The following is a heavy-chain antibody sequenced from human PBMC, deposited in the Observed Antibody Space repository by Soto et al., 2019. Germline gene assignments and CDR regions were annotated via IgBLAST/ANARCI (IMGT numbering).Heavy chain of an antibody. J-gene: IGHJ4*02. CDR2: IYYSGST. D-gene: IGHD5-12*01. CDR1: GGSINSGDYY. CDR3: ARLYTGYEAFDY. V-gene: IGHV4-30-4*01. Sequence: SETLSLTCSVSGGSINSGDYYWSWIRQSPGKGLEWIGYIYYSGSTYYNPSLKSRSTISIDTSKDQFFLDVDSVTAADTAVYYCARLYTGYEAFDYWGQGTLVTVSS.